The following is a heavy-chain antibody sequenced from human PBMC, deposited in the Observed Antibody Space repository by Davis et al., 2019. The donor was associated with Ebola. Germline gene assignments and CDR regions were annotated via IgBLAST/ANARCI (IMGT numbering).Heavy chain of an antibody. D-gene: IGHD2-8*02. CDR2: ISAYNGNT. CDR3: GRELLAVDYYYGMDV. V-gene: IGHV1-18*01. J-gene: IGHJ6*02. CDR1: RYTFTSYG. Sequence: ASVKVSCKASRYTFTSYGISGVRQAPGQGLEWMGWISAYNGNTNYAQKLQGRVTMTTDTSTSTAYMELRSLRSDDTAVYYCGRELLAVDYYYGMDVWGQGTTVTVSS.